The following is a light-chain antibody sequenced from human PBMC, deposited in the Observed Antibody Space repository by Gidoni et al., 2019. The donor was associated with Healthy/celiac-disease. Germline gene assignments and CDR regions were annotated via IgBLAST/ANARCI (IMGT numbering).Light chain of an antibody. J-gene: IGKJ4*01. CDR2: DAS. Sequence: EIVLTQSPATLSLSPGERATLSCRASQSVSSYLAWYQQKPGQAPRLLIYDASTRATGIPARFSGSGSGTDFTLTISSLEPEDFAVYYCQQRSNWPPVLTFXGXTKVEIK. CDR3: QQRSNWPPVLT. V-gene: IGKV3-11*01. CDR1: QSVSSY.